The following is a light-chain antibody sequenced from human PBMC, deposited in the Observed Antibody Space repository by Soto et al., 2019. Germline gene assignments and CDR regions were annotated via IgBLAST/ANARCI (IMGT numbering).Light chain of an antibody. CDR2: DSD. Sequence: QSVLTQPPSVSAAPGQKVTISCSGSSANIGNNYVSWYQQLPGTAPKLVIYDSDKRPSEIPDRFSASKSGTSATLDITGLQTGDEAGYYCGAWDSSLSVVVFGGGTKLTVL. V-gene: IGLV1-51*01. J-gene: IGLJ2*01. CDR1: SANIGNNY. CDR3: GAWDSSLSVVV.